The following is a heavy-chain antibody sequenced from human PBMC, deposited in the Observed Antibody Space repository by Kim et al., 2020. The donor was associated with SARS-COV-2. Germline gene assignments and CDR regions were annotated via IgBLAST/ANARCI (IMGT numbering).Heavy chain of an antibody. CDR2: ISSSSSYI. J-gene: IGHJ3*02. CDR3: ARGPLSFWGSYRPDAFDI. Sequence: GGSLRLSCAASGFTFSSYSMNWVRQAPGKGLEWVSSISSSSSYIYYADSVKGRFTISRDNAKNSLYLQMNCLRAEDTAVYYCARGPLSFWGSYRPDAFDIWGQGTMVTVSS. CDR1: GFTFSSYS. V-gene: IGHV3-21*04. D-gene: IGHD3-16*02.